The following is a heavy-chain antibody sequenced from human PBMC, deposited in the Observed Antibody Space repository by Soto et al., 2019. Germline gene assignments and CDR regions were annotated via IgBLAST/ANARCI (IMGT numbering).Heavy chain of an antibody. CDR1: GYTFTSYA. V-gene: IGHV1-3*01. Sequence: GASVKVSCKASGYTFTSYAMHWVRQAPGQRLEWMGWISAGNGNTKYSQKFQGRVTITRDTSASTAYMELSSLRSEDTAVYYCARVIVGASGFDYWGQGTLVTVSS. CDR3: ARVIVGASGFDY. J-gene: IGHJ4*02. CDR2: ISAGNGNT. D-gene: IGHD1-26*01.